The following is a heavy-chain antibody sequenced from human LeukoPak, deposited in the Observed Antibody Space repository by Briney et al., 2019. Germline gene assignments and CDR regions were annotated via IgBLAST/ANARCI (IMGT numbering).Heavy chain of an antibody. V-gene: IGHV3-30*18. CDR1: GFTFSSYG. J-gene: IGHJ4*02. CDR2: ISYDGSNK. Sequence: GGSLRLSCAASGFTFSSYGMHWVRQAPGKGLEWVAVISYDGSNKYYADSVKGRFTISRDNSKNTLYLQMNSLRAEDTAIYYCAKFWKTVKRGHYWGQGTLVTVSS. CDR3: AKFWKTVKRGHY. D-gene: IGHD3-3*01.